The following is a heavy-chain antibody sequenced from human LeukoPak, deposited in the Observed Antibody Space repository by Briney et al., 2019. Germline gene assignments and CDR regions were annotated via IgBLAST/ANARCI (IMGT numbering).Heavy chain of an antibody. CDR3: AAGDDYYYYYMDV. Sequence: PSETLSLTCTVSGGSISSSSYYWGWIRQPPGEGLEWIGSIYYSGSTYYNPSLKSRVTISVDTSKNQFSLKLSSVTAADTAVYYCAAGDDYYYYYMDVWGKGTTVTVSS. CDR1: GGSISSSSYY. V-gene: IGHV4-39*01. D-gene: IGHD7-27*01. J-gene: IGHJ6*03. CDR2: IYYSGST.